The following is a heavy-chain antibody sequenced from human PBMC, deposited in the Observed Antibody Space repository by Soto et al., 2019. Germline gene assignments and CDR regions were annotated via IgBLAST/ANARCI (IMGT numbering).Heavy chain of an antibody. D-gene: IGHD3-16*01. J-gene: IGHJ5*02. Sequence: PLAILSLTCGVSGYSISSGYYLVCLRQPPGEGLYWIGIIYHGGSTYYTPSLNSRVTLSIDMTNNHVYLILNSVTAADTAVYYSARAVPWVTYSYDRSPYTFENWFDPWAQGTLDTVSS. CDR3: ARAVPWVTYSYDRSPYTFENWFDP. V-gene: IGHV4-38-2*01. CDR1: GYSISSGYY. CDR2: IYHGGST.